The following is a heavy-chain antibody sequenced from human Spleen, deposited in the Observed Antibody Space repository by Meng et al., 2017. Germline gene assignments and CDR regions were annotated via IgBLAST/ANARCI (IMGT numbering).Heavy chain of an antibody. Sequence: GESLKISCAASGFSFSSYAMSWVRRAPGKGLEWLAALSGGGFTTYYADSVKGRFTISRHSSKNTLSLQMNSVRADDTAVYFCARGVGSGLYFYYFDYWGQGTVVTVSS. CDR1: GFSFSSYA. J-gene: IGHJ4*02. V-gene: IGHV3-23*01. CDR2: LSGGGFTT. D-gene: IGHD6-19*01. CDR3: ARGVGSGLYFYYFDY.